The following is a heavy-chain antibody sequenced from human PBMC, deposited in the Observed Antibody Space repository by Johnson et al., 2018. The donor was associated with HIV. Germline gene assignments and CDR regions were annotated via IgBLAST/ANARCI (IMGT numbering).Heavy chain of an antibody. CDR1: GFTFSSYG. CDR3: AREGVGVNAFDI. J-gene: IGHJ3*02. Sequence: VQLVESGGGVVQPGRSLRLSCAASGFTFSSYGMHWVRQAPGKGLEWISYISNSGSGIYYADSVKGRFTISRDNSKNTLYLQMGSLRAEDMAVYYCAREGVGVNAFDIWGQGTMVTVSS. CDR2: ISNSGSGI. V-gene: IGHV3-NL1*01. D-gene: IGHD1-26*01.